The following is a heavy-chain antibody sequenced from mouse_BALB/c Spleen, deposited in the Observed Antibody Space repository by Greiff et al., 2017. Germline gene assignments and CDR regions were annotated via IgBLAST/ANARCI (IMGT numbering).Heavy chain of an antibody. D-gene: IGHD2-10*01. CDR1: GFTFSSYA. CDR2: ISSGGST. J-gene: IGHJ4*01. V-gene: IGHV5-6-5*01. CDR3: ARGPGLLNAMDY. Sequence: EVQRVESGGGLVKPGGSLKLSCAASGFTFSSYAMSWVRQTPEKRLEWVASISSGGSTYYPDSVKGRFTISRDNARNILYLQMSSLRSEDTAMYYCARGPGLLNAMDYWGQGTSVTVSS.